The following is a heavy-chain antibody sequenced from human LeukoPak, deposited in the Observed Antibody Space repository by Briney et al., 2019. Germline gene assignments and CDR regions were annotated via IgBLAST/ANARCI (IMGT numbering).Heavy chain of an antibody. D-gene: IGHD6-25*01. CDR3: ARSSGAYCYMDV. Sequence: ASVKVSCKASGYSFSGYYMHWVRQAPGQGLEWMGWINPNSGGTTYAQNFQGRVTMTRDASISTTYMELNRLTSDDTAVYFCARSSGAYCYMDVWGKGTTVTVSS. V-gene: IGHV1-2*02. CDR2: INPNSGGT. J-gene: IGHJ6*03. CDR1: GYSFSGYY.